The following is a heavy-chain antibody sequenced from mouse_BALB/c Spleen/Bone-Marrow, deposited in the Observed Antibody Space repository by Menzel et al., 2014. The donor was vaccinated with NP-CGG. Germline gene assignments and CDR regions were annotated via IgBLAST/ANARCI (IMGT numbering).Heavy chain of an antibody. J-gene: IGHJ1*01. V-gene: IGHV1-31*01. CDR3: EIRGEYFDD. CDR1: GYSFTGYY. Sequence: EVQLQESGPELVKPGAPVQISCKASGYSFTGYYMHWVKQSHGNSLDWIGYIYPYNGVSSYNQKFKGKATLTVDKTSSIAHRELGSLTSDISAVYRCEIRGEYFDDWGAGTPVTGAS. CDR2: IYPYNGVS.